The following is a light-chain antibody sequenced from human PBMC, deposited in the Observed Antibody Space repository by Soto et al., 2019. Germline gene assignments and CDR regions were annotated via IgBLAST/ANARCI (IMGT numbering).Light chain of an antibody. Sequence: IQVTQSPSILSASVGDRVTITCRTSQGVMNSFAWYQQKSGKAPRLLIYGASTRATGVPARFSGSGSGTEFTLTINSLRSEDFALYYCQEYDNWPLWTFGQGTKVEVK. CDR3: QEYDNWPLWT. CDR2: GAS. CDR1: QGVMNS. V-gene: IGKV1-NL1*01. J-gene: IGKJ1*01.